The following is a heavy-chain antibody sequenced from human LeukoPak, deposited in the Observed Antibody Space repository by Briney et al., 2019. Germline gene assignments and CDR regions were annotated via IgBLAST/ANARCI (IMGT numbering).Heavy chain of an antibody. CDR2: MFHSGST. J-gene: IGHJ4*02. Sequence: SETLSLTCTVSGYSISSGHYWAWIRQSPEKGLECIATMFHSGSTYYNPSLKSRVTTSVDTSKNEFSLNLSSVTAADTAVYYCARAGTNLGDYDYWGQGTLVTVSS. CDR1: GYSISSGHY. CDR3: ARAGTNLGDYDY. V-gene: IGHV4-38-2*02. D-gene: IGHD4-17*01.